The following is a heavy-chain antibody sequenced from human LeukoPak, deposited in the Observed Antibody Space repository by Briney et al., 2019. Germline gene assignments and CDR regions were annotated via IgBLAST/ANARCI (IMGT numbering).Heavy chain of an antibody. J-gene: IGHJ4*02. CDR2: IYYSGST. V-gene: IGHV4-59*01. D-gene: IGHD3-3*01. CDR3: ARAPITIFGVVTFGY. Sequence: SETLSLTCGVYGGSFSGYYWSWIRQPPGKGQEWIGYIYYSGSTNYNPSLKSRVTVSVDTSKNQFSLKLSSVTAADTAVYYCARAPITIFGVVTFGYWGQGTLVTVSS. CDR1: GGSFSGYY.